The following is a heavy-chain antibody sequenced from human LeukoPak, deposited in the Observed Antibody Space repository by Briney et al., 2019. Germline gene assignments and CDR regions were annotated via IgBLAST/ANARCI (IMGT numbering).Heavy chain of an antibody. Sequence: GGSLRLPCAASGFTFINAWMAWVRQAPGKGLEWVGRIKAKAHGGTIEYAAPAKGRFTISRDDSKNTLYLQMNSLKTEDTAVYYCTTDGVGVEGATYDNWGQGTLVSVSS. D-gene: IGHD1-26*01. CDR2: IKAKAHGGTI. J-gene: IGHJ4*02. CDR3: TTDGVGVEGATYDN. CDR1: GFTFINAW. V-gene: IGHV3-15*01.